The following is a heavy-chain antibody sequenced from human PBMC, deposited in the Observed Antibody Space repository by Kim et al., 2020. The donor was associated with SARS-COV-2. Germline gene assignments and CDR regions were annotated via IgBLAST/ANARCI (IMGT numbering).Heavy chain of an antibody. D-gene: IGHD3-16*02. CDR1: GYTFTSYY. J-gene: IGHJ4*02. CDR2: INPSGGST. V-gene: IGHV1-46*01. Sequence: ASVKVSCKASGYTFTSYYMHWVRQAPGQGLEWMGIINPSGGSTSYAQKFQGRVTMTRDTSTSTVYMELSSLRSEDTAVYYCARGRAVWGSYRYERGFDYWGQGTLVTVSS. CDR3: ARGRAVWGSYRYERGFDY.